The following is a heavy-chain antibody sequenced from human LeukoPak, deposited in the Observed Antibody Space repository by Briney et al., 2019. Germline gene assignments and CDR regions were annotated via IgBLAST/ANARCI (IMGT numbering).Heavy chain of an antibody. V-gene: IGHV3-7*01. CDR1: GFTFSRSW. CDR2: INKHGNGK. Sequence: PGGSLRLSCVASGFTFSRSWVNWVRQAPGKGLEWVANINKHGNGKYYVDSVKGRFAISRHYATTSLFLQMTSLRAEDTSVYYCARVAGWGYYDLWGQELRSPSPQ. D-gene: IGHD1-26*01. J-gene: IGHJ4*01. CDR3: ARVAGWGYYDL.